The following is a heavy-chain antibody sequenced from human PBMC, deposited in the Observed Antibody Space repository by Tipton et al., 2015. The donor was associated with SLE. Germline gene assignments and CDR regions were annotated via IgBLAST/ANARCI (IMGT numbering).Heavy chain of an antibody. CDR3: ARDWVVGATLDRSDP. CDR1: GGSVSRNYYY. Sequence: TLSLTCTVSGGSVSRNYYYWAWIRQSPGKGLEWIGSIHYSGTTYYNPSLNSRFTISVDTSKNQFSLKVTSVTATDTAVYYCARDWVVGATLDRSDPWGQGTLVTVSS. CDR2: IHYSGTT. J-gene: IGHJ5*02. D-gene: IGHD1-26*01. V-gene: IGHV4-39*02.